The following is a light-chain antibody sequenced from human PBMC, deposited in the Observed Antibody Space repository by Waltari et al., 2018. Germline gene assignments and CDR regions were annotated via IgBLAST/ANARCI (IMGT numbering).Light chain of an antibody. CDR3: QQLYTYPYT. CDR1: QGLSTY. V-gene: IGKV1-9*01. J-gene: IGKJ2*01. CDR2: AAS. Sequence: IQLTQSPSSLSASVGDRLTITCRSSQGLSTYLAWYQQKPGEAPKLLIYAASTLQSGVPSRFSGSGSGTDFTLTISSLQPEDFATYYCQQLYTYPYTFGQGTKLEIK.